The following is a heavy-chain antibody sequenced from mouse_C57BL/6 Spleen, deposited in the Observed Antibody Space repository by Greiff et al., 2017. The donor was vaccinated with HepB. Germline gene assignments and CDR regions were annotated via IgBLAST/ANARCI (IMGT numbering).Heavy chain of an antibody. D-gene: IGHD1-1*01. V-gene: IGHV14-2*01. CDR2: IDPEDGET. CDR3: ARGYGSSYGAMDY. CDR1: GFNIKDYY. J-gene: IGHJ4*01. Sequence: EVQGVESGAELVKPGASVKLSCTASGFNIKDYYMHWVKQRTEQGLEWIGRIDPEDGETKYAPKFQGKATITADTSSNTAYLQLSSLTSEDTAVYYCARGYGSSYGAMDYWGQGTSVTVSS.